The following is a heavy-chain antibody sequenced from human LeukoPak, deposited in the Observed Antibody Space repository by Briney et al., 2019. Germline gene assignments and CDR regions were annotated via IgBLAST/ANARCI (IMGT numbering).Heavy chain of an antibody. CDR2: IWYDGSNK. J-gene: IGHJ4*02. CDR3: AKDISHFITMIAED. D-gene: IGHD3-22*01. CDR1: GFTFRNHG. Sequence: GGSLRLSCAASGFTFRNHGMHWVRQAPGKGLEWLAVIWYDGSNKYYADSVKGRFTISRDNSKNTLYLQMNSLRAEDTAVYYCAKDISHFITMIAEDWGQGTLVTVSS. V-gene: IGHV3-30*02.